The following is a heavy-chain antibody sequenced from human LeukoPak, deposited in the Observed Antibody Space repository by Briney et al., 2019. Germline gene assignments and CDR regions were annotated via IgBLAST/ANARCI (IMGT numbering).Heavy chain of an antibody. CDR2: IYYSGST. CDR1: GGSISSSSYY. J-gene: IGHJ4*02. CDR3: ARLSGFDDYVWGSYRPFDY. Sequence: SETLSLTCTVSGGSISSSSYYWGWIRQPPGKGLEWIGSIYYSGSTYYNPSLRSRVTISVDTSKNQFSLKLSSVTAADTAVYYCARLSGFDDYVWGSYRPFDYWGQGTLVTVSS. V-gene: IGHV4-39*01. D-gene: IGHD3-16*02.